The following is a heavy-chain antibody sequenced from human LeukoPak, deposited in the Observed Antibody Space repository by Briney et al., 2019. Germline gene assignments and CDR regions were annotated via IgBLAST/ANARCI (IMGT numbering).Heavy chain of an antibody. CDR2: IRGKANSYAT. Sequence: GGSLRLSCAASGFTFSGSAMHWVRQASGKGLEWVGRIRGKANSYATAYAASVKGRFTISRDDSKNTAYLQMNSLKTEDTAVYYCTLYYYDSGGSDAFDIWGQGTMVTVSS. D-gene: IGHD3-22*01. V-gene: IGHV3-73*01. CDR3: TLYYYDSGGSDAFDI. CDR1: GFTFSGSA. J-gene: IGHJ3*02.